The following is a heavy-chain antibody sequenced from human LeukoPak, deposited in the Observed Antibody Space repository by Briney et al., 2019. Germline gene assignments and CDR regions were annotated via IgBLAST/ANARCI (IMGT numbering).Heavy chain of an antibody. Sequence: GGSLRLSCAASGFTFSSYEMNWVRQAPGKGLEWVSYISSSGCTIYYADSVKGRFTISRDNAKNSLYLQMNSLRAEDTAVYYCARTYYYDSSGYPDYWGQGTLVTVSS. V-gene: IGHV3-48*03. CDR1: GFTFSSYE. CDR3: ARTYYYDSSGYPDY. J-gene: IGHJ4*02. D-gene: IGHD3-22*01. CDR2: ISSSGCTI.